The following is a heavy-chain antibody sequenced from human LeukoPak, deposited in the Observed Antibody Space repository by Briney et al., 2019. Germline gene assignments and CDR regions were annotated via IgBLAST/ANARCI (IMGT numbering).Heavy chain of an antibody. D-gene: IGHD4-17*01. Sequence: SETLSLTCTVSGGSISSYYWSWIRQPPGKGLEWIGYIYYSGSTNYNPSLKSRVTISVDPSKNQFPLKLSSVTAADTAVYYCARVTTNWYFDLWGRGTLVTVSS. V-gene: IGHV4-59*08. J-gene: IGHJ2*01. CDR2: IYYSGST. CDR1: GGSISSYY. CDR3: ARVTTNWYFDL.